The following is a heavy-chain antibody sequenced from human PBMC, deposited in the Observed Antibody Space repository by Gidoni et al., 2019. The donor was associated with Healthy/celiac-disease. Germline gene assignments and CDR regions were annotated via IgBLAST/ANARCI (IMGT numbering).Heavy chain of an antibody. J-gene: IGHJ4*02. CDR1: GFTFSSDS. V-gene: IGHV3-21*01. CDR3: ARGLAAAGTFDY. D-gene: IGHD6-13*01. Sequence: EVQLVESGGGLVKPGGSLRLSCAASGFTFSSDSMNWVRQAPGKGLEWVSSISSSSSYIYYADSVKGRFTISRDNAKNSLYLQMNSLRAEDTAVYYCARGLAAAGTFDYWGQGTLVTVSA. CDR2: ISSSSSYI.